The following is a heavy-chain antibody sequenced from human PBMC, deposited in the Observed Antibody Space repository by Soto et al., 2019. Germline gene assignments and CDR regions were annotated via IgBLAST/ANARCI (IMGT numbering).Heavy chain of an antibody. D-gene: IGHD4-17*01. Sequence: ASVKVSCKASGYTFTSYAMHWVRQAPGQRLEWMGWIIAGNGDTKYSQKFQGRVTITRDTSASTAYMDLSSLRSEDTAVYYCASTDYGNYGILDFWGQGTLVTVSS. CDR1: GYTFTSYA. J-gene: IGHJ4*02. CDR2: IIAGNGDT. V-gene: IGHV1-3*01. CDR3: ASTDYGNYGILDF.